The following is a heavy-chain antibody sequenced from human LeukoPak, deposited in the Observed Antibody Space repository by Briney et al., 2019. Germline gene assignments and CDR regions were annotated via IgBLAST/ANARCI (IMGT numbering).Heavy chain of an antibody. D-gene: IGHD6-19*01. V-gene: IGHV3-30*04. CDR1: GFTFSSYA. CDR2: ISYDGSNT. CDR3: ARVRSGWYDAFDI. Sequence: PGRSLRLSSAASGFTFSSYAMHWVRQAPGKGLESVTVISYDGSNTYYTDSVKGRFTISRDNSKNTLYLQMNSLRAEDTAVYYCARVRSGWYDAFDIWGQGTMVTVST. J-gene: IGHJ3*02.